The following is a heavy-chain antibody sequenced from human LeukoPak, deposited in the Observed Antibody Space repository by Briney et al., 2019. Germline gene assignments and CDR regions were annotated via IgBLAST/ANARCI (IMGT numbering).Heavy chain of an antibody. CDR1: GLNVSRNY. V-gene: IGHV3-53*01. Sequence: GGSLRLSCAASGLNVSRNYMSWVRQAPGKGLEWVAVIYSGGSTYYADSVKGRFTISRDNSKNTLYLQMNSLRAEDTAVYYCARTLKGASVDDYWGQGTLVTVSS. J-gene: IGHJ4*02. D-gene: IGHD2-15*01. CDR2: IYSGGST. CDR3: ARTLKGASVDDY.